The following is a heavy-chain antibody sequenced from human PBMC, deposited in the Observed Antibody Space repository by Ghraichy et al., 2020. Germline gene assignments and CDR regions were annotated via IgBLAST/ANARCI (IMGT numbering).Heavy chain of an antibody. CDR2: VTGNGGGT. J-gene: IGHJ6*02. Sequence: GGSLRLSCAASGFTFSSYAMSWVRRAPGKGLEWVSAVTGNGGGTYYADSVKGRFTISRDNSKNTLHLQVNSLRAEDTAVYYFAKSCGGYGMDVWGQGTTVTVSS. CDR3: AKSCGGYGMDV. CDR1: GFTFSSYA. V-gene: IGHV3-23*01.